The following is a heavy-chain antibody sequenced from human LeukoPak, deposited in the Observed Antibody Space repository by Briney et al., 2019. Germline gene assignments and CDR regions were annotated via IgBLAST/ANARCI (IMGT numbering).Heavy chain of an antibody. V-gene: IGHV3-7*03. CDR3: ARDFPWDEVLNFDY. CDR2: IKEDGSKK. D-gene: IGHD1-26*01. J-gene: IGHJ4*02. Sequence: GGSLRLSCAASGFSFSSYWMNWVRRAPGKGLEWLANIKEDGSKKYYVDSVKGRFTISRDNAKNSLYLQMDSLRAEDTAVYYCARDFPWDEVLNFDYWGQGTLVTVSS. CDR1: GFSFSSYW.